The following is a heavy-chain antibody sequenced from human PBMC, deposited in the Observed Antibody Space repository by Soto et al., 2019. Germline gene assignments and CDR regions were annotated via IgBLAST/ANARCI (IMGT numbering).Heavy chain of an antibody. CDR3: AREGASGSHLLGGIDY. CDR1: GFTFGDYY. D-gene: IGHD3-10*01. V-gene: IGHV3-11*01. J-gene: IGHJ4*02. Sequence: QVLLEESGGGLVKPGGALRLSCAASGFTFGDYYMLWIRQAPGKGLGWVAYIGDSGGAMYYEDSVKGRFTISRNNAKNSQYREMNSLRVEHTAVYYCAREGASGSHLLGGIDYWGQGILVTVSS. CDR2: IGDSGGAM.